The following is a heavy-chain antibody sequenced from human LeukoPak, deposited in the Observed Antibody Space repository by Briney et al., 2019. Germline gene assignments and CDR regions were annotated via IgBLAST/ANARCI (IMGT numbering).Heavy chain of an antibody. CDR1: GFTFSDYS. D-gene: IGHD5-24*01. CDR3: ARDYKYAFDN. Sequence: PGGSLRLSCAASGFTFSDYSMNWVRQAPGKGLEWISYIRIDSGNTNYADSVKGRFTISGDKAKNSLYLQMNSLRVEDTAVYYCARDYKYAFDNWGQGTLVTVSS. V-gene: IGHV3-48*01. J-gene: IGHJ4*02. CDR2: IRIDSGNT.